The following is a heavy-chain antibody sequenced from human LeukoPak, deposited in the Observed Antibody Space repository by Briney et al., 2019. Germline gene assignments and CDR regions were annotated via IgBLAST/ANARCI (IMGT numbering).Heavy chain of an antibody. Sequence: ASVKVSCKASGYTFTSYAMNCVRQAPGQGLEWMGWINTNTGNPTYAQGFTGRFVFSLDTSVSTAYLQISSLKAEDTAVYYCAGATGYGGAFYYYGMDVWGQGTAVTVSS. V-gene: IGHV7-4-1*02. CDR1: GYTFTSYA. CDR2: INTNTGNP. J-gene: IGHJ6*02. CDR3: AGATGYGGAFYYYGMDV. D-gene: IGHD4-23*01.